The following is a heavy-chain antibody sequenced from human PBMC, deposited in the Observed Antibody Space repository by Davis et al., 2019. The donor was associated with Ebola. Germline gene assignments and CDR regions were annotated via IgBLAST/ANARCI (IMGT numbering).Heavy chain of an antibody. CDR1: GFTFSSYA. CDR2: ISGSGGST. V-gene: IGHV3-23*01. Sequence: GESLKISCAASGFTFSSYAMSWVRQAPGKGLEWVSAISGSGGSTYYADSVKGRFTISRDNAKNSLYLQMNSLRDEDTAVYYCARGYNWFDPWGQGTLVTVSS. CDR3: ARGYNWFDP. J-gene: IGHJ5*02.